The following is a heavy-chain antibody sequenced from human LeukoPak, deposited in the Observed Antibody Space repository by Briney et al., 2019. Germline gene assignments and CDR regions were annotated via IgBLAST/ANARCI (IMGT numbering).Heavy chain of an antibody. V-gene: IGHV3-23*01. Sequence: TGGSLRLSCLASGFTFSNYAVSWVRQAPGKGLEWICSISGSGGTTYYADSVKGRFTISRDNSKNTLYLQINSLRAEDTAVYYCAKDPYRASSGLVDYWGQGTLVTVSS. J-gene: IGHJ4*02. CDR2: ISGSGGTT. D-gene: IGHD5-12*01. CDR1: GFTFSNYA. CDR3: AKDPYRASSGLVDY.